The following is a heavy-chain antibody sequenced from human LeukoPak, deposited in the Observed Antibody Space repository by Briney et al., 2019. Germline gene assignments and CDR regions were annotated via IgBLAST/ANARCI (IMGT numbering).Heavy chain of an antibody. CDR2: YYHTGSS. CDR1: GYSISNHYY. J-gene: IGHJ4*02. CDR3: ARIPYSSGWYGAGGVHYYFDY. Sequence: SETLSLTCAVSGYSISNHYYWGWIRQPPGKGLEWIGSYYHTGSSYYNPFLQSRVAISIDTSKNQFSLKLSSVTAADTAVYYCARIPYSSGWYGAGGVHYYFDYWGQGTLVTVSS. D-gene: IGHD6-19*01. V-gene: IGHV4-38-2*01.